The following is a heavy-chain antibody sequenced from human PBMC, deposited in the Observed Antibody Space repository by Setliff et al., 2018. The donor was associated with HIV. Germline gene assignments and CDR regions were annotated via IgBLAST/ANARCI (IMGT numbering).Heavy chain of an antibody. D-gene: IGHD3-22*01. CDR2: LSGTSSTT. Sequence: GGSLRLSCAASGFTFSDYYMYWIRQAPGKGLEWVSSLSGTSSTTYLADSVKGRFTISRDNAQNSLYLQMNSLRAEDTAMYYCARDLFPYYHDSRPYYPPAYWGQGTLVTVSS. V-gene: IGHV3-11*01. J-gene: IGHJ4*02. CDR3: ARDLFPYYHDSRPYYPPAY. CDR1: GFTFSDYY.